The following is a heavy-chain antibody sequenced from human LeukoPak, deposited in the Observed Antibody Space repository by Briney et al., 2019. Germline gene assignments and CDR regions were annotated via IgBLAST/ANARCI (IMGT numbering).Heavy chain of an antibody. Sequence: SVKVSCKASGYTFTSYGISWVRQAPGQGLEWMGWISAYNGNTNYAQKLQGRVTMTTDTSTSTAYMELRSLRSDDTAVYYFARDPPRIVVVVAATNYYGMDVWGQGTTVTVSS. CDR1: GYTFTSYG. D-gene: IGHD2-15*01. CDR3: ARDPPRIVVVVAATNYYGMDV. J-gene: IGHJ6*02. CDR2: ISAYNGNT. V-gene: IGHV1-18*01.